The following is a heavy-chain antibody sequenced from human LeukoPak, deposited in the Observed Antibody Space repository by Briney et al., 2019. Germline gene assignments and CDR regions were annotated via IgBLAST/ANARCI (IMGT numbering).Heavy chain of an antibody. D-gene: IGHD6-19*01. CDR1: GFPFTTYA. CDR3: AKGHSSGWSHNFDY. J-gene: IGHJ4*02. V-gene: IGHV3-23*01. Sequence: PRGSLRLSCAPSGFPFTTYAMSWVRPAPGKGLEWVSSISGSGGRTYYVDSVKGRFTISRDNSKNTLYLQMNSLRAEDTAVYYCAKGHSSGWSHNFDYWGQGALVTVSS. CDR2: ISGSGGRT.